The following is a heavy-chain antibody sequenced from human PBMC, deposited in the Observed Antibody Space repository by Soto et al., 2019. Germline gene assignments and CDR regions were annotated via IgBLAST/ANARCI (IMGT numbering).Heavy chain of an antibody. Sequence: EVQLVESGGGLVQPGRSLRLSCAASGFTFDDYAMHWVRQAPGKGREWISGINWNSGTIDYADSVKGRFTISRDNAKRSLDLQMSSLRLGETALYYCAKAPPAGGDAFDVWGQGTGVTVSS. CDR3: AKAPPAGGDAFDV. D-gene: IGHD3-16*01. J-gene: IGHJ3*01. V-gene: IGHV3-9*01. CDR1: GFTFDDYA. CDR2: INWNSGTI.